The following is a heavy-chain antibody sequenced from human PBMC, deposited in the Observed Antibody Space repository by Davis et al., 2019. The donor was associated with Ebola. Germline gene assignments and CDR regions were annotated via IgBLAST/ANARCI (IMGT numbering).Heavy chain of an antibody. J-gene: IGHJ1*01. D-gene: IGHD3-3*01. CDR1: GYTFTNYG. Sequence: AASVKVSCKASGYTFTNYGFSWVRQAPGQGLEWMGWISTYNGNTNYAQKFQGRITMTTDTSTTTAYMELRSLRSDDTALYYCARDFSDFWSGSQQNFQLWGQGTLVTVSS. CDR3: ARDFSDFWSGSQQNFQL. CDR2: ISTYNGNT. V-gene: IGHV1-18*04.